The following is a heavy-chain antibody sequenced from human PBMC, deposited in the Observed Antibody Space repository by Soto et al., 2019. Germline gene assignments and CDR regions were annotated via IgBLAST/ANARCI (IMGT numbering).Heavy chain of an antibody. J-gene: IGHJ4*02. CDR2: INAYNGYT. CDR3: ARDDCTNGVCYIGY. CDR1: GYSFISYG. D-gene: IGHD2-8*01. V-gene: IGHV1-18*04. Sequence: ASVKVSCKASGYSFISYGISWVRQAPGQGLEWMGWINAYNGYTNYAQKLQGRVTLTADTSTSTAYMELRSLRSDDTAVYFCARDDCTNGVCYIGYWGQGTLVTV.